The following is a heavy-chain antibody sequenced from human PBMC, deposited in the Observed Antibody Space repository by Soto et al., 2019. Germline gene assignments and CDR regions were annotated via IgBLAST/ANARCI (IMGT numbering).Heavy chain of an antibody. CDR2: IYSGGNT. CDR1: GFTVGSAY. Sequence: DVQLVESGGGLVLRGESLRLSCAAPGFTVGSAYMSCVRQASGKGLEWVAGIYSGGNTYYADSVKGRFTITRDTAKNWLYLQMNSRRAEDAAIYYCARDPWVGDVGDYWGQGTLVTVSS. J-gene: IGHJ4*02. D-gene: IGHD4-17*01. CDR3: ARDPWVGDVGDY. V-gene: IGHV3-66*01.